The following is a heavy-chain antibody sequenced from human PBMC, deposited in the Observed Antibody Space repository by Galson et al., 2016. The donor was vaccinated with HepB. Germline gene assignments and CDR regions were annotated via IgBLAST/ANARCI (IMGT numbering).Heavy chain of an antibody. J-gene: IGHJ3*02. Sequence: ETLSLTCTVSGGSIRSYYWSWIRQPPGKGLEWIGYSYYRGRTDYNPSLKSRVTISIDTSKNQVSLKLSSVTAADTAVYYCATRDGSIYGGDSFNIWGQGTMVTVSS. CDR3: ATRDGSIYGGDSFNI. V-gene: IGHV4-59*01. CDR1: GGSIRSYY. CDR2: SYYRGRT. D-gene: IGHD5-24*01.